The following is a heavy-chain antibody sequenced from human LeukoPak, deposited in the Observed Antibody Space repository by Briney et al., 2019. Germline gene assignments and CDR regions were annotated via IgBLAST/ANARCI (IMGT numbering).Heavy chain of an antibody. CDR3: ARRSDCTSTSCYRGFDY. CDR2: ISHSGST. D-gene: IGHD2-2*01. J-gene: IGHJ4*02. CDR1: GYFISSGYY. Sequence: SETLSLTCAVSGYFISSGYYWGWIRPPPGKGLEWIGTISHSGSTRYKPSLKSRVTISVDTSKNQFSLKLSSVTAADTAVYYCARRSDCTSTSCYRGFDYWGQGTLVTVSS. V-gene: IGHV4-38-2*01.